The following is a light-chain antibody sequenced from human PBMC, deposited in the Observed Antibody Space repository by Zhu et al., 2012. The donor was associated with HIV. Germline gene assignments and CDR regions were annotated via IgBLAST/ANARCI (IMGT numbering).Light chain of an antibody. CDR1: HGISSY. V-gene: IGKV1-8*01. J-gene: IGKJ3*01. Sequence: AIRMTQSPSSLSASTGDRVTITCRASHGISSYLAWYQQRPGKAPKLLIYAASTLQSGVPSRFSGSGSGTDFTLTISCLQSEDFATYYCQQHYSYPFTFGPGTKVDIK. CDR3: QQHYSYPFT. CDR2: AAS.